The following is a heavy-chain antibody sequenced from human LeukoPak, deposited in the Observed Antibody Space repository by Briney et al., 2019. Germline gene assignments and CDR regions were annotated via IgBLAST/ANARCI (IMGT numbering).Heavy chain of an antibody. CDR3: ARDSSDIRSLIAH. Sequence: ASVKVSCKASGYTFTSYDINWLRQATGQGPEWMGWMNPNSGATGCAQKFQGRVTITADESASTAYMELSSLRSEDTAVYYCARDSSDIRSLIAHWGQGTLVTVSS. CDR2: MNPNSGAT. V-gene: IGHV1-8*01. D-gene: IGHD2-15*01. CDR1: GYTFTSYD. J-gene: IGHJ1*01.